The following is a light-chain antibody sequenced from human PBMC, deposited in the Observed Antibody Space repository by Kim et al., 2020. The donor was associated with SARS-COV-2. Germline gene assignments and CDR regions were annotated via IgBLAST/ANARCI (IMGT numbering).Light chain of an antibody. J-gene: IGKJ2*01. CDR1: QDISNY. CDR3: QQYDNLPPVYS. CDR2: DAS. V-gene: IGKV1-33*01. Sequence: VGDRVTITCQASQDISNYLNWYQQKPEKAPKLLIYDASNLETGVPSRFSGSGSGTDFTFTISSLQPEDMATYYCQQYDNLPPVYSFGQGTKLEI.